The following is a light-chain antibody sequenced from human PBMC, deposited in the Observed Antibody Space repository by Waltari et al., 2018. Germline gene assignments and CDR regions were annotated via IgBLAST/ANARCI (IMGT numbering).Light chain of an antibody. Sequence: EIVLTQSPGTLSLSPGERATLSGRASQSISRYLAWYQQKPGQAPRLLIYAASSRDTGIPDRFSGSGSGTDFSLTISRLEPEDFAVYYCQNHERLPAMFGQGTKVEIK. CDR1: QSISRY. V-gene: IGKV3-20*01. J-gene: IGKJ1*01. CDR3: QNHERLPAM. CDR2: AAS.